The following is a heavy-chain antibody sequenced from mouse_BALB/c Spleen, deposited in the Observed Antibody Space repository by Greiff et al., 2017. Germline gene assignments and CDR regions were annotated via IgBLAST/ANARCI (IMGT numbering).Heavy chain of an antibody. D-gene: IGHD2-10*02. V-gene: IGHV3-8*02. CDR1: GDSITSGY. Sequence: EVQVVESGPSLVKPSQTLSLTCSVTGDSITSGYWNWIRKFPGNKLEYMGYISYSGSTYYNPSLKSRISITRDTSKNQYYLQLNSVTTEDTATYYCARWGYGNYLYAMDYWGQGTSVTVSS. CDR3: ARWGYGNYLYAMDY. J-gene: IGHJ4*01. CDR2: ISYSGST.